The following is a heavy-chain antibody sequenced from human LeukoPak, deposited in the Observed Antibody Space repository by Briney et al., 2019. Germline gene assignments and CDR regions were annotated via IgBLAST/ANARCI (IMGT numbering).Heavy chain of an antibody. CDR2: MFYSGST. Sequence: PSETPSLTCTVSGGSISSSSYYWGWIRQPPGKGLEWIGSMFYSGSTYYNPSVKSRITISVDTSRNQFSLKLSSVTAADTAVYYCARRIVATYYFDYWGQGTLVTVSS. V-gene: IGHV4-39*01. CDR3: ARRIVATYYFDY. CDR1: GGSISSSSYY. J-gene: IGHJ4*02. D-gene: IGHD5-12*01.